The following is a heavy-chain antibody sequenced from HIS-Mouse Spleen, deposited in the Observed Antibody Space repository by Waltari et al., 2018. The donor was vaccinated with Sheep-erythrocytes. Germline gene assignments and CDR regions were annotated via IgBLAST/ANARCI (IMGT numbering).Heavy chain of an antibody. V-gene: IGHV3-23*01. J-gene: IGHJ4*02. CDR3: AKQTLRRTYFDY. Sequence: EVQLLESGGGLVQPGGSLRLSCAASGFTFSSYAMSWVRQAPGKGLEWGSAISGSGGSTYYADSVKGRFTISRDNSKNTLYLQMNSLRAEDTAVYYCAKQTLRRTYFDYWGQGTLVTVSS. CDR1: GFTFSSYA. D-gene: IGHD4-17*01. CDR2: ISGSGGST.